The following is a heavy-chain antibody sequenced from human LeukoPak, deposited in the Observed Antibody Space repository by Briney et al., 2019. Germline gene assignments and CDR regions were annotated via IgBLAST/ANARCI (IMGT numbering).Heavy chain of an antibody. V-gene: IGHV1-2*02. Sequence: GASVKVSCKASGYTFTGYYTHWVRQAPGQGLEWMGWINPNSGGTNYAQKFQGRVTMTRDTPISTAYMELTSLRSDDTAVYYCARAEVIDYWGQGTLVIVSS. CDR3: ARAEVIDY. CDR1: GYTFTGYY. J-gene: IGHJ4*02. CDR2: INPNSGGT. D-gene: IGHD3-22*01.